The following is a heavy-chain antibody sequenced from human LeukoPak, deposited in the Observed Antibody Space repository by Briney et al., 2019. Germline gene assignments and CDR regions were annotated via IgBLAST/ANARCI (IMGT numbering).Heavy chain of an antibody. CDR2: ISGGST. J-gene: IGHJ4*02. V-gene: IGHV3-38-3*01. D-gene: IGHD3-10*01. Sequence: GGSLRLSCAASGFTVSSNEMSWVRQAPGKGLEWVSSISGGSTYYADSRKGRFTISRDNSKNTLHLQMNSLRAEDTAVYYCTRFGDYGEYWGQGTLVTVSS. CDR3: TRFGDYGEY. CDR1: GFTVSSNE.